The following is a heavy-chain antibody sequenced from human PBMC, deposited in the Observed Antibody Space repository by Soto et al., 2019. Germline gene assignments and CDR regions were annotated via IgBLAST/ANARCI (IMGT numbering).Heavy chain of an antibody. CDR1: GGSISSYY. D-gene: IGHD3-3*01. V-gene: IGHV4-59*01. J-gene: IGHJ6*02. Sequence: SETLSLTCTVSGGSISSYYWSWIRQPPGKGLEWIGYIYYSGSTNYNPSLKSRVTISVDTSKNQFSLKLSSVTAADTAVYYCARDHYDFWTGSNYYYYGMDVWGQGTTVTVSS. CDR3: ARDHYDFWTGSNYYYYGMDV. CDR2: IYYSGST.